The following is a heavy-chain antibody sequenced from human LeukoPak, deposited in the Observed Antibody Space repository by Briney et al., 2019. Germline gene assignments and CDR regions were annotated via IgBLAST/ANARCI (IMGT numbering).Heavy chain of an antibody. V-gene: IGHV3-23*01. CDR1: GFTFSSYA. D-gene: IGHD3-9*01. CDR3: AKIGSPYYDILTGYYWFDY. CDR2: ISGSGGST. Sequence: GGSLRLSCAASGFTFSSYAMSWVRQAPGKGLEWVSAISGSGGSTYYADSVKGRFTVSRDNSKNTLYLQMNSLRAEDTAVYYCAKIGSPYYDILTGYYWFDYWGQGTLVTVSS. J-gene: IGHJ4*02.